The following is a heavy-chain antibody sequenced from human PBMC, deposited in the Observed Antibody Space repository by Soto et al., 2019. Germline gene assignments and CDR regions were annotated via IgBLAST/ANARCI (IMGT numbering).Heavy chain of an antibody. V-gene: IGHV4-30-2*01. CDR3: AAGGGLPRYY. J-gene: IGHJ4*02. CDR2: IYHSGST. D-gene: IGHD5-12*01. CDR1: GGAISSGDYS. Sequence: QLQLQESGSGLVKPSHTLSLTGAVSGGAISSGDYSWSCIRQPPGKGLEWIGYIYHSGSTYYNPSLKSRVTISVDRSKNQFSLKLSSVTAADTAVYYCAAGGGLPRYYWGQGTLVTVSS.